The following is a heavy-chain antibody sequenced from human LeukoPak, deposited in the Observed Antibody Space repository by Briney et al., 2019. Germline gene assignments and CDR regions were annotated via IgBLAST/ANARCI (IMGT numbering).Heavy chain of an antibody. CDR3: ARAGSGYDY. CDR1: GYTFTNYG. J-gene: IGHJ4*02. D-gene: IGHD3-3*01. Sequence: ASVKVSCEASGYTFTNYGISWVRQAPGQGLEWLGWINTNSGNADYAQKLQGRVTMTADTSTRTAYMELRSLRSDDTAVYYCARAGSGYDYWGQGALVTVSS. CDR2: INTNSGNA. V-gene: IGHV1-18*01.